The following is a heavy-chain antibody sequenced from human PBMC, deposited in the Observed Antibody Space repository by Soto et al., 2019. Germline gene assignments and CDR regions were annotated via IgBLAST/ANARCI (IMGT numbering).Heavy chain of an antibody. D-gene: IGHD6-6*01. V-gene: IGHV3-23*01. Sequence: GGSLRLSCAASGFTFSSYAMSWVRQAPGKGLEWVSAISGSGGSTYYADSVKGRFTISRDNSKNTLYLQMNSLRAEDTAVYYCAKDVYLLPIAARFDYWGQGTLVTVSS. J-gene: IGHJ4*02. CDR1: GFTFSSYA. CDR3: AKDVYLLPIAARFDY. CDR2: ISGSGGST.